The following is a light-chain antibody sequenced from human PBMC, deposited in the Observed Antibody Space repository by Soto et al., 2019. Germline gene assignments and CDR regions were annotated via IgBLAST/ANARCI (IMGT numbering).Light chain of an antibody. V-gene: IGLV1-40*01. CDR1: GAGYD. CDR3: QSYDSSRSGWV. Sequence: QSVLTQPPSVSGAPGQRVTISCIGAGYDVHWYQQLPRTAPKVLIYVNNKRHSGVTDRFSVSKSGTSATLALTGLQAEDEADYYCQSYDSSRSGWVFGGGTKLTVL. J-gene: IGLJ3*02. CDR2: VNN.